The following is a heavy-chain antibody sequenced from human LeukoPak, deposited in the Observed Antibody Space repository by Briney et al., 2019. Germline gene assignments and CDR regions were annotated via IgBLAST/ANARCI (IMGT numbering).Heavy chain of an antibody. D-gene: IGHD3-9*01. V-gene: IGHV3-13*01. Sequence: PGGSLRLSCAASGFTFSTYDMHWVRQPAGKGLEWVSTIGADAETYYPGSVRGRFTITRDNSKNTLYLQMNSLRAEDTAVYYCAKGTDYDILTGTKHFDYWGQGTLVTVSS. CDR2: IGADAET. J-gene: IGHJ4*02. CDR1: GFTFSTYD. CDR3: AKGTDYDILTGTKHFDY.